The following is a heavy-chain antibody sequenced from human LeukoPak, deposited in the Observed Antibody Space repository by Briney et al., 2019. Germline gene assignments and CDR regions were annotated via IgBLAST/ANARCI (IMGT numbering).Heavy chain of an antibody. CDR2: ISSGSSYI. D-gene: IGHD6-13*01. V-gene: IGHV3-21*01. CDR3: ARVWVSYSSSWSNAFDI. CDR1: GFTFSSYS. Sequence: PGGSLRLSCAASGFTFSSYSMNWVRQAPGKGLEWVSSISSGSSYIYYADSVKGRFTISRDNAKNSLYLQMNSLRAEDTAVYYCARVWVSYSSSWSNAFDIWGQGTMVTVSS. J-gene: IGHJ3*02.